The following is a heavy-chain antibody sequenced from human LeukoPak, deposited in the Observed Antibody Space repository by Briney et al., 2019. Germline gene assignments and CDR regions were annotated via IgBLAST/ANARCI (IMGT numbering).Heavy chain of an antibody. CDR1: GGSISSYH. Sequence: PSETLSLTCTVSGGSISSYHWSWIRQPPGKGLEWIGYIYTSGSTNYNPSLKSRVTISVDTSKNQFSLKLSAVTAADTAVYFWARRGWEPHFDYWGQGTLVTVSS. D-gene: IGHD1-26*01. CDR2: IYTSGST. J-gene: IGHJ4*02. V-gene: IGHV4-4*09. CDR3: ARRGWEPHFDY.